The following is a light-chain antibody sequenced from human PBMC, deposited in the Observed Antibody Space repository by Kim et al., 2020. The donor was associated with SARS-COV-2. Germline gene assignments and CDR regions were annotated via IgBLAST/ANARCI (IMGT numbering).Light chain of an antibody. J-gene: IGKJ2*01. V-gene: IGKV1-16*02. CDR2: GAS. Sequence: DIQMTQSPPSLSASVGDRVTITCRASQGINHYLAWFQQKPGKAPKSLIYGASTLHRGVPSKFSGSGFGTDFTLTISDLQPEDFASYYCQQYNGYPYTFGQGTKLEI. CDR1: QGINHY. CDR3: QQYNGYPYT.